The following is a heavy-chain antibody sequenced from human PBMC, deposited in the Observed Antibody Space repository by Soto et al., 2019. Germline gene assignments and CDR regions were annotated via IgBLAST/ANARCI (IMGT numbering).Heavy chain of an antibody. J-gene: IGHJ6*02. Sequence: PGESLKISCKGSGYSFTSYWIAWVRQMPGKGLEWMGIIYPGDADTRYSPSFQGQVTISADKSISTAYLQWRSLRASDTAMYYCARQDLKVGMDFWSRGTSVAVSS. V-gene: IGHV5-51*01. CDR2: IYPGDADT. CDR3: ARQDLKVGMDF. CDR1: GYSFTSYW.